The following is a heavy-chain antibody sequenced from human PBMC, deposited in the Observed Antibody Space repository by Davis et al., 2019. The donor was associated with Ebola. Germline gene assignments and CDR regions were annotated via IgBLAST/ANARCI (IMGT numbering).Heavy chain of an antibody. CDR3: ARTYYYDDSGYRNAFDI. CDR1: GVTLSNYA. CDR2: ISYDGSDE. D-gene: IGHD3-22*01. J-gene: IGHJ3*02. V-gene: IGHV3-30-3*01. Sequence: GGSLRLSCAASGVTLSNYAMHWVRQAPGKGLEWVAVISYDGSDEYYADSVKGRFIIPRDNSKNTLYLQMNSLRAEDTAVYYCARTYYYDDSGYRNAFDIWGQGTMVTISS.